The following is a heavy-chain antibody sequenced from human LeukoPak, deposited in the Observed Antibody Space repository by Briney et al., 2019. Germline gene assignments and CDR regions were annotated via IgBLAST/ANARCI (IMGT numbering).Heavy chain of an antibody. V-gene: IGHV3-23*01. D-gene: IGHD3-3*01. CDR3: AKDLRFLEWLLYTPFDY. CDR1: GFTFSSYA. J-gene: IGHJ4*02. CDR2: ISGSGGST. Sequence: PGGSLRLSCAASGFTFSSYAMSWVRQAPGKGLEWVSAISGSGGSTYYADSVKGRFTISGDNSKNTLYLQMNSLRAEDTAVYYCAKDLRFLEWLLYTPFDYWDQGTLVTVSS.